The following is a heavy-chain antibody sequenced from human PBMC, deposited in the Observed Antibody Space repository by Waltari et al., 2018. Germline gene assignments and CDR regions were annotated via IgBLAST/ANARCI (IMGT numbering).Heavy chain of an antibody. J-gene: IGHJ6*02. CDR1: GFTFSSFS. Sequence: EVQLLEFGGGFIQPGGSLRLSCAASGFTFSSFSMSWVRQAPGKVRECVTASTASWANTYGPGSVEGRLTISGDNTKNTLYLQMNSQRAEDTAVYYWAKDRYGRFLRDYYYYYGMDVWGQGTTVTVSS. D-gene: IGHD3-3*01. CDR2: STASWANT. V-gene: IGHV3-23*01. CDR3: AKDRYGRFLRDYYYYYGMDV.